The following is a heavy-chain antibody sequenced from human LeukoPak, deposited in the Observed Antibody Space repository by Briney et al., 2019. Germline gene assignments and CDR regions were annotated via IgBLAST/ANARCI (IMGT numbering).Heavy chain of an antibody. CDR3: ARAVTVVTRGGLVFDY. Sequence: GGSLRLSCAASGFMFSSYVVHWVRQAPGKGLEWVALISSDGSSKYDADSVKGRFSVSRDNSENTVSLQMNSLGVEDTAVYYCARAVTVVTRGGLVFDYWDQGTLVTVSS. D-gene: IGHD2-21*02. J-gene: IGHJ4*02. V-gene: IGHV3-30*04. CDR1: GFMFSSYV. CDR2: ISSDGSSK.